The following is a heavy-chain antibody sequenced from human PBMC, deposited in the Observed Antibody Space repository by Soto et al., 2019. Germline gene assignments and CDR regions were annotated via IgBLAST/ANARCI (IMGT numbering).Heavy chain of an antibody. V-gene: IGHV1-18*04. CDR2: ISAYNGNT. J-gene: IGHJ4*02. CDR1: GYTFTSYG. CDR3: ARGDYDILTGYPSTSDY. D-gene: IGHD3-9*01. Sequence: QVQLVQSGAEVKKPGASVKVSCKASGYTFTSYGISWVRQAPGQGLEWMGWISAYNGNTNYAQKLQGRVTMTTDTSTSTAYMELRSLRSDDTAVYYFARGDYDILTGYPSTSDYWGQGTLVTVSS.